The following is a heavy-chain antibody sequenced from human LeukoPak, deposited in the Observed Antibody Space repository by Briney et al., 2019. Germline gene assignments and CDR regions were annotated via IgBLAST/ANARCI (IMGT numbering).Heavy chain of an antibody. CDR3: ARRGGYSYGYFDY. J-gene: IGHJ4*02. CDR1: GGSISSYY. Sequence: NASETLSLTCTVSGGSISSYYWSWIRQPPGKGLEWIGYIYYSGSTNYNPSLKSRVTISVDTSKNQLSLKLSSVTAADTAVYYCARRGGYSYGYFDYWGQGTLVTVSS. CDR2: IYYSGST. D-gene: IGHD5-18*01. V-gene: IGHV4-59*08.